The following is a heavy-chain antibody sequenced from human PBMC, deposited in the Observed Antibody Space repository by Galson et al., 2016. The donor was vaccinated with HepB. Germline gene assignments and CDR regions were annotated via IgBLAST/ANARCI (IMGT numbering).Heavy chain of an antibody. CDR3: ATRGKGVGPTGFDY. CDR1: SGSLSNTHW. CDR2: ISHRGLT. V-gene: IGHV4-4*02. D-gene: IGHD1-26*01. Sequence: SETLSLTCAVSSGSLSNTHWWSWVRQPPNKGLEWIGEISHRGLTNYNPSLKNRITISVDKSRNQFSLKLSSVTAADTAIYYCATRGKGVGPTGFDYWGQGTLVTVSS. J-gene: IGHJ4*02.